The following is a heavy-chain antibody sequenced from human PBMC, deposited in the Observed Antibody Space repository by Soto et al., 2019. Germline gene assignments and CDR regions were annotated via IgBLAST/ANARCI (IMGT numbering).Heavy chain of an antibody. CDR1: GYTFTSYG. CDR2: ISAYNGNT. CDR3: ATTCSGGSCYPSYYYYYGMDV. Sequence: QVQLVQSGAEVKKPGASVKVSCKASGYTFTSYGISWVRQAPGQGLEWMGWISAYNGNTNYAQKLQGRATMTTDTARSTAYMELRSLRSDDTAVYYCATTCSGGSCYPSYYYYYGMDVWGQGPTVTVSS. V-gene: IGHV1-18*01. D-gene: IGHD2-15*01. J-gene: IGHJ6*02.